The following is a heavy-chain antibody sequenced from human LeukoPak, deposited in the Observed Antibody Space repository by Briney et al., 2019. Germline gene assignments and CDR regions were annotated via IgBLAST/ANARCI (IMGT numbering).Heavy chain of an antibody. J-gene: IGHJ6*03. D-gene: IGHD6-25*01. Sequence: GGSLRLSCAASDFTFSSYNMNWVRQAPGKGLEWVSFISSSSSYIYYADSVKGRFTISRDNAKNSMYLQMNSLTAEDTAVYFCARDAALLPGKYYYYMDVWGKGTTVIVSS. V-gene: IGHV3-21*01. CDR2: ISSSSSYI. CDR3: ARDAALLPGKYYYYMDV. CDR1: DFTFSSYN.